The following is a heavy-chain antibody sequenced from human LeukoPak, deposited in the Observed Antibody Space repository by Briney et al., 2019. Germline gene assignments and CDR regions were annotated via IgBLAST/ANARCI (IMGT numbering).Heavy chain of an antibody. V-gene: IGHV1-2*04. CDR1: GYTFTGYY. Sequence: ASVKVSCKASGYTFTGYYMHWVRQAPGQGLEWMGWINPNSGGTNYAQKFQGWVTMTRDTSISTAYMELSRLRSEDTAVYYCARNDNGYNGYNWFDPWGQGTLVTVSS. J-gene: IGHJ5*02. CDR2: INPNSGGT. CDR3: ARNDNGYNGYNWFDP. D-gene: IGHD5-24*01.